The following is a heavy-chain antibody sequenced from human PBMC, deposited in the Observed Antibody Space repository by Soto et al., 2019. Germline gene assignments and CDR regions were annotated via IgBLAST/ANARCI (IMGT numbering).Heavy chain of an antibody. V-gene: IGHV3-74*01. CDR2: IKSDGSST. D-gene: IGHD3-10*01. CDR1: GFTFNDYW. Sequence: EVQLVESGGGLVQPGGSLRLSCEASGFTFNDYWMHWVRQVPGKGLVWVSRIKSDGSSTSYADSVKGRFTISRDNAKNTLYLQMNSLSDDDSAVYYCARGGPHNYGQRGSRLADFWGQGTLVTVSS. CDR3: ARGGPHNYGQRGSRLADF. J-gene: IGHJ4*02.